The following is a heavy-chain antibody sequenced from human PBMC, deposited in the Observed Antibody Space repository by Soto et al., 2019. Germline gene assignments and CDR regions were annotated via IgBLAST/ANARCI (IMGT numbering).Heavy chain of an antibody. J-gene: IGHJ4*02. CDR2: IYYSGST. V-gene: IGHV4-59*01. CDR1: GGSISSYY. Sequence: SETLSLTCTVSGGSISSYYWSWIRQPPGKGLEWIGYIYYSGSTNYNPSLKSRVTISVDTSKNQFSLKLSSVTAADTAVYYCARGPRGYYDILTGYLYYFDYWGQGTLVTVSS. CDR3: ARGPRGYYDILTGYLYYFDY. D-gene: IGHD3-9*01.